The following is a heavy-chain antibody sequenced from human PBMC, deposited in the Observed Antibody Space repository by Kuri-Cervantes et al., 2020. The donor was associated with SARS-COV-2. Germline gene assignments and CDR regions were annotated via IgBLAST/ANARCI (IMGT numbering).Heavy chain of an antibody. J-gene: IGHJ3*02. CDR3: ARDPIYDYVWGSYRDDAFDI. CDR1: GFTFSSYS. V-gene: IGHV3-21*01. Sequence: GESLKISCAASGFTFSSYSMNWVRQAPGKGLEWVSSISSSSSYIYYADSVKGRFTISRDNAKNSLYLQMNSPRAEDTAVYYCARDPIYDYVWGSYRDDAFDIWGQGTMVTVSS. D-gene: IGHD3-16*01. CDR2: ISSSSSYI.